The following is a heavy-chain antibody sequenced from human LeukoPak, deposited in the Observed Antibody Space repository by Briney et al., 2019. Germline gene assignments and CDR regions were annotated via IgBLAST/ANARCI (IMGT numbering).Heavy chain of an antibody. D-gene: IGHD3-22*01. CDR1: GFTFSSYS. CDR3: ARDLNYDSSGYPGN. J-gene: IGHJ4*02. CDR2: ISSSSSYI. Sequence: GGSLRLSCAASGFTFSSYSMNWVRQAPGKGLEWVSSISSSSSYIYYADSVKGRFTISRDNAKNSLYLQMNSLRAEDTAVYCCARDLNYDSSGYPGNWGQGTLVTVSS. V-gene: IGHV3-21*01.